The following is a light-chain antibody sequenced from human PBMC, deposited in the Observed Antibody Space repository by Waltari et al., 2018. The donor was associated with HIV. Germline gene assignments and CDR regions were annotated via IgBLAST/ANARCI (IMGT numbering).Light chain of an antibody. CDR2: ATK. Sequence: NFMLTQPHSVSGSPGKTVTISCTRNRVTKASDYVQWYQQRPGSAPTTVIYATKQRPSGVPDRFTGSIDSSSNSASLTISGLQTEDEADYYCQSFDNDNHWVFGGGTRLTVL. CDR3: QSFDNDNHWV. V-gene: IGLV6-57*03. CDR1: RVTKASDY. J-gene: IGLJ3*02.